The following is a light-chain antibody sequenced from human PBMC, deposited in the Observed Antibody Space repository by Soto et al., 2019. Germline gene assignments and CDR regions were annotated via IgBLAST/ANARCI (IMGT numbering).Light chain of an antibody. CDR3: CSYAGSYTLGV. CDR1: SRDVGGYNY. CDR2: DVS. Sequence: QSVLTQPRSVSGSPGQSVTISCTGTSRDVGGYNYVSWYQQHPGKAPKLMIYDVSKRPSGVPDRFSGSKSGSTASLTISGLQAEDEADYYCCSYAGSYTLGVFGGGTKVTVL. J-gene: IGLJ2*01. V-gene: IGLV2-11*01.